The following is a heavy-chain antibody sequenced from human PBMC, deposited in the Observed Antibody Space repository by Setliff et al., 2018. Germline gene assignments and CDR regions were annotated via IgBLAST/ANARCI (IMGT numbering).Heavy chain of an antibody. CDR1: GYTFTYFG. J-gene: IGHJ4*02. D-gene: IGHD6-13*01. CDR2: IIPMFRTG. Sequence: SVKVSCKASGYTFTYFGVSWLRLAPGHGLEWMGGIIPMFRTGKYAQRFQGRVTMTRDTSTSTFYMEVDILRSDDTAVYYCARGGMAAANRKGVFEYWGQGTLVTVSS. CDR3: ARGGMAAANRKGVFEY. V-gene: IGHV1-69*05.